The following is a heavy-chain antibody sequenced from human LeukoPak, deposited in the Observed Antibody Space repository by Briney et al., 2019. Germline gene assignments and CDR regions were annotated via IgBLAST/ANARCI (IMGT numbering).Heavy chain of an antibody. Sequence: KTSETLSLTCTVSGGSNSSYYWSWIRQPPGKGLEWIGYIYYSGSTNYNPSLKSRVTISIDTSKNQFSLKLSSVTAADTAVYYCASTHYDFWSGYPDYWGQGTLVTVSS. D-gene: IGHD3-3*01. J-gene: IGHJ4*02. CDR2: IYYSGST. V-gene: IGHV4-59*01. CDR3: ASTHYDFWSGYPDY. CDR1: GGSNSSYY.